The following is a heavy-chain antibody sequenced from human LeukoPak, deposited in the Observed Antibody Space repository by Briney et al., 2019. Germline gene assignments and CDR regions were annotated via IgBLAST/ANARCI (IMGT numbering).Heavy chain of an antibody. J-gene: IGHJ6*02. CDR3: ASQYCSGGSCYYYGTDV. CDR1: GDSITSNTYY. D-gene: IGHD2-15*01. V-gene: IGHV4-39*01. Sequence: SETLSLTCSVSGDSITSNTYYWGWVRQPPGKGLEWIGNIYYSGTTYYNPSLKSRVTISVDTSKNQFSLQLSSVTAADTAVYYCASQYCSGGSCYYYGTDVWGQGTTVTVSS. CDR2: IYYSGTT.